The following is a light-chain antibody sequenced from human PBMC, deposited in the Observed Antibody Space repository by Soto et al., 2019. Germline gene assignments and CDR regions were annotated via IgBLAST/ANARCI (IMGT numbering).Light chain of an antibody. CDR1: QSVSSN. CDR2: GAF. Sequence: DIVMTQSPATLSVSPGDRATLSCRASQSVSSNLAWYQQKPGQAPRLLIYGAFTRATGIPARFSGSGSGTEFILTISRLESEDFALYYCQQYNNWPSYTFGPGTKVDIK. CDR3: QQYNNWPSYT. V-gene: IGKV3-15*01. J-gene: IGKJ3*01.